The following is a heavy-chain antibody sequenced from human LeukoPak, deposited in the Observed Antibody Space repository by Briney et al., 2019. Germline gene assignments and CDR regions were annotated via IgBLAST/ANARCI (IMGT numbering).Heavy chain of an antibody. J-gene: IGHJ4*02. D-gene: IGHD3-10*01. CDR3: ARGLRGLWFGELLDY. CDR1: GGSFSPYY. V-gene: IGHV4-34*01. CDR2: INHSGST. Sequence: SETLSLTCAVYGGSFSPYYWSWIRQPPGKGLEWIGEINHSGSTNYNPSLKSRVTISVDTSKNQFSLKLSSVTAADTAVYYCARGLRGLWFGELLDYWGQGTLVTVSS.